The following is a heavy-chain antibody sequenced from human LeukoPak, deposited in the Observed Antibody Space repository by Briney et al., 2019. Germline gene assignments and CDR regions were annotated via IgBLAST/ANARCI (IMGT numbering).Heavy chain of an antibody. CDR2: ISAYNGNT. D-gene: IGHD2-15*01. CDR3: ARENRYCRGGSCYSVASDDAFDI. Sequence: GASVTVSCTASGHTFINYGISWVRQAPGQGLEWMGWISAYNGNTNYAQKLQGRVTMTTDTSTSTAYMELRSLRSDDTAVYYCARENRYCRGGSCYSVASDDAFDIWGQGTMVTVSS. CDR1: GHTFINYG. V-gene: IGHV1-18*01. J-gene: IGHJ3*02.